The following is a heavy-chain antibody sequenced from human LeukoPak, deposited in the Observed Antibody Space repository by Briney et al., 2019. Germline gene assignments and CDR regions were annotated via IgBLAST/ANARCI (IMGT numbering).Heavy chain of an antibody. CDR3: ARGPTTTRSHFDY. CDR1: GGTFSSYA. CDR2: IIPIFATA. J-gene: IGHJ4*02. D-gene: IGHD1-26*01. V-gene: IGHV1-69*01. Sequence: GASVKVSCKASGGTFSSYAISWVRQAPGQGLEWMGGIIPIFATANYAQKFQGRVTITADESTSTAYMELSSLRSEDTAVYYCARGPTTTRSHFDYWGQGTLVTVSS.